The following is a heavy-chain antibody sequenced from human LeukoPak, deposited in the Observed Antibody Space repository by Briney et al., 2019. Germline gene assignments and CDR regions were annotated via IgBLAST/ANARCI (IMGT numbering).Heavy chain of an antibody. Sequence: PGGSLRLSCRTSGFNFGDYAMSWVRQAPGRGLEWVGFIRSYAHGGTAEYAASVRGRFTFSRDDSNSIAYLEMNSLKTDDTAMYYCVRDYHKMTYEDAFAVWGQGTMVTVSS. CDR1: GFNFGDYA. CDR2: IRSYAHGGTA. D-gene: IGHD3-16*02. V-gene: IGHV3-49*04. J-gene: IGHJ3*01. CDR3: VRDYHKMTYEDAFAV.